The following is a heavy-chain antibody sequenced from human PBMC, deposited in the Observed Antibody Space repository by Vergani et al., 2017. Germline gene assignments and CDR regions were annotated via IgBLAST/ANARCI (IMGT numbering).Heavy chain of an antibody. D-gene: IGHD3-3*01. CDR3: AREGYDFWGGQS. CDR2: IIPILGIA. Sequence: QVQLVQSGAEVKKPGSSVKVSCKASGGTFSSYTISWVRQAPGQGLEWMGRIIPILGIANYAQKFQGRVTITADKSTSTAYMELSSLRSEDTAVYYCAREGYDFWGGQSWGQGTLVTVSS. CDR1: GGTFSSYT. J-gene: IGHJ4*02. V-gene: IGHV1-69*08.